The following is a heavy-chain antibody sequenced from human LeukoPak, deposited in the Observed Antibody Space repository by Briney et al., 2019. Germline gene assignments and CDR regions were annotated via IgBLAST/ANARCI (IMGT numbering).Heavy chain of an antibody. CDR1: GFTFSSYA. J-gene: IGHJ3*02. D-gene: IGHD1-26*01. CDR3: ARDGRWDDAFDI. CDR2: ISYDGSNK. Sequence: PGGSLRLSCAASGFTFSSYAMHWVRQAPGKGLEWVAVISYDGSNKYYADSVKGRFTISRDNSKNTLYLQMNSLRAEDTAVYYCARDGRWDDAFDIWGQGTMVTVSS. V-gene: IGHV3-30*04.